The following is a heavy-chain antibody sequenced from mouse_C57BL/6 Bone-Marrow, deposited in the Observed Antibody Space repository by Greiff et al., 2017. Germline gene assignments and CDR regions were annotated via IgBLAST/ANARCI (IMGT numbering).Heavy chain of an antibody. D-gene: IGHD1-1*01. V-gene: IGHV5-17*01. CDR1: GFTFSDYG. J-gene: IGHJ3*01. CDR2: ISSGSSTI. Sequence: EVHLVESGGGLVKPGGSLKLSCAASGFTFSDYGMHWVRQAPEKGLEWVAYISSGSSTIYYADTVKGRFTISRDNAKNTLFLQMTRLRSEDTAMYYGARYYYYGSSWFAYWGQGTLVTVSA. CDR3: ARYYYYGSSWFAY.